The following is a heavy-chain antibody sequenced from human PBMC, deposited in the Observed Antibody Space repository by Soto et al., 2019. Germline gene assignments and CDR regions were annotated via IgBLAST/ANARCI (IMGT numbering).Heavy chain of an antibody. J-gene: IGHJ4*02. CDR3: ATGIGTIDY. V-gene: IGHV3-23*01. CDR2: ISGSGGST. CDR1: GFTFSSYA. Sequence: GGSLKLSCAASGFTFSSYAMSWVRQAQGKGLEWVSAISGSGGSTYYADSVKGRFTISRDNSKNTLYLQMNSLKTEDTAVYYCATGIGTIDYWGQGTLVTVSS. D-gene: IGHD3-10*01.